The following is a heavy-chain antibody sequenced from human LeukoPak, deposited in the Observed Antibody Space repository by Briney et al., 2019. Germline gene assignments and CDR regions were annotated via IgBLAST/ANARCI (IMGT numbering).Heavy chain of an antibody. J-gene: IGHJ3*02. CDR1: GGSISSSSYY. CDR2: IYYSGST. CDR3: ARDLGPPIVVVIQHAFDI. D-gene: IGHD2-21*01. V-gene: IGHV4-39*07. Sequence: SETLSLTCTVSGGSISSSSYYWGRLRQPPGKGLEWIGRIYYSGSTYYNPSLKSRVTISVDTSKNQFCLKLSSVTAADTAVYYCARDLGPPIVVVIQHAFDIWGQGTMVTVSS.